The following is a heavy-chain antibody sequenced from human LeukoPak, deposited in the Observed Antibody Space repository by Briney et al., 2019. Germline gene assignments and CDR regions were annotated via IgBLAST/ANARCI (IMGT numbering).Heavy chain of an antibody. CDR1: GFTFSSYE. J-gene: IGHJ6*03. V-gene: IGHV3-48*03. CDR3: ARVSDSKNYYYYYMDV. Sequence: GGSLRLSCAASGFTFSSYEMNWVRQAPGKGLEWVSYISSSGSNIYYADSVKGRFTISRDNAKNSLYLQMNSLRAEDTAVYYCARVSDSKNYYYYYMDVWGKGTTVTVSS. D-gene: IGHD2-15*01. CDR2: ISSSGSNI.